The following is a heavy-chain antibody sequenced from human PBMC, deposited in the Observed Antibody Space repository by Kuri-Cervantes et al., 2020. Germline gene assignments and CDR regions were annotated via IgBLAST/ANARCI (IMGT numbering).Heavy chain of an antibody. D-gene: IGHD2-2*01. CDR3: AKYDRKLVPAASFDY. CDR2: ISGSGGST. J-gene: IGHJ4*02. CDR1: GFTFSSYG. V-gene: IGHV3-23*01. Sequence: GESLKISCAASGFTFSSYGMHWVRQAPGKGLEWVSAISGSGGSTYYADSVKGRFTISRDNSKNTLYLQMNSLRAEDTAVYYCAKYDRKLVPAASFDYWGQGTLVTVSS.